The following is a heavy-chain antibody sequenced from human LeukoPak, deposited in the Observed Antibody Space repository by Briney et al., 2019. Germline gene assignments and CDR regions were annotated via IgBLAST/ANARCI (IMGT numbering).Heavy chain of an antibody. CDR2: ILYDGTNK. Sequence: GGSLRLSCAASGFAFSGYGMHWVRQAPGKGLEWVAVILYDGTNKYYADSVKGRFTISRDNSKNTLYLQMNSLRAEDTAVYYCAKDSFNYYASGNYINALDYWGQGTLVTVSS. D-gene: IGHD3-10*01. CDR1: GFAFSGYG. V-gene: IGHV3-30*18. CDR3: AKDSFNYYASGNYINALDY. J-gene: IGHJ4*02.